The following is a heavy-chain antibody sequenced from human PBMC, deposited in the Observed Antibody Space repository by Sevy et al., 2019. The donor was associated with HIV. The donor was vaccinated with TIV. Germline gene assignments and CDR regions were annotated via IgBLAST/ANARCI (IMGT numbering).Heavy chain of an antibody. CDR1: GFTFNNYN. J-gene: IGHJ4*02. Sequence: GGSLRLSCATSGFTFNNYNMNWVRQAPGKGLEWVSSVSGSSNYIYYAESVKGRIIISRDNTKNTRYLQMNSLSGDDTAVYYCSRGPPDGSYDYFDYWGQGTLVTVSS. CDR2: VSGSSNYI. CDR3: SRGPPDGSYDYFDY. D-gene: IGHD3-10*01. V-gene: IGHV3-21*06.